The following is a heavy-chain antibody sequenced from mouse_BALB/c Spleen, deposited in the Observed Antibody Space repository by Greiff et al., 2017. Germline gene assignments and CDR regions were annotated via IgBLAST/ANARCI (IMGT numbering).Heavy chain of an antibody. D-gene: IGHD2-4*01. V-gene: IGHV3-6*02. J-gene: IGHJ3*01. CDR2: ISYDGSN. CDR3: AKNYDYDEGFAY. Sequence: EVHLVESGPGLVKPSQSLSLTCSVTGYSITSGYYWNWIRQFPGNKLEWMGYISYDGSNNYNPSLKNRISITRDTSKNQFFLKLNSVTTEDTATYYCAKNYDYDEGFAYWGQGTLVTVSA. CDR1: GYSITSGYY.